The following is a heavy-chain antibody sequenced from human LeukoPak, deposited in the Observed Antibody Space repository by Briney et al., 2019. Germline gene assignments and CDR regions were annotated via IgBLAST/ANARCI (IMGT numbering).Heavy chain of an antibody. CDR2: IYSGGST. CDR1: GFTVSSNY. J-gene: IGHJ4*02. D-gene: IGHD3-16*01. V-gene: IGHV3-53*01. CDR3: GRDLGGRWGY. Sequence: GGSLRLSCAASGFTVSSNYMSWVRQAPGKGLEWVSVIYSGGSTYYADSVKGRFTISRDNAQNTLYLQMNSLSAEDTAVYYCGRDLGGRWGYWGQGAWSPSPQ.